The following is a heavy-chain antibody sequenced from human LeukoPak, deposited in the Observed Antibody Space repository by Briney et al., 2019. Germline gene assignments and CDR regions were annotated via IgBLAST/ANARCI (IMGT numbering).Heavy chain of an antibody. CDR2: IYYSGST. CDR1: GGSISSGGYY. CDR3: ARDGRFLVGGPYYYYGMDV. J-gene: IGHJ6*02. D-gene: IGHD1-26*01. Sequence: KASETLSLTCTVSGGSISSGGYYWSWIRQHPGKGLEWIGYIYYSGSTYYNPSLKSRVTISVDTSKNQFSLKLSSVTAADTAVYYCARDGRFLVGGPYYYYGMDVWGQGTTVTVSS. V-gene: IGHV4-30-4*08.